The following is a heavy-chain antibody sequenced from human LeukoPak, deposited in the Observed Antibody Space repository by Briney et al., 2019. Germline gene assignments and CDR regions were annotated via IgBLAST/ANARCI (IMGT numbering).Heavy chain of an antibody. CDR3: VRDLTPTPMILGVRTPTLQLLQF. CDR1: GYMFTSYY. J-gene: IGHJ1*01. CDR2: MNPSEGST. V-gene: IGHV1-46*01. D-gene: IGHD3-22*01. Sequence: GASVKVSCKASGYMFTSYYMHWVRQAPGPGLEWIGVMNPSEGSTTYAQKFQGKVTMTSDTSTSSVYIELSSLRSEDTAVYYCVRDLTPTPMILGVRTPTLQLLQFWGQDTLVTVSS.